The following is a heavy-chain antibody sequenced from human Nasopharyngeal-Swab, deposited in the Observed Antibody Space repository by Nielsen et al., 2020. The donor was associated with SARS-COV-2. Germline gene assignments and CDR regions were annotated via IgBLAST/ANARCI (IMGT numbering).Heavy chain of an antibody. CDR2: ISGIGGST. CDR1: GFTFSSYA. J-gene: IGHJ4*02. D-gene: IGHD6-19*01. V-gene: IGHV3-23*01. CDR3: AKWEAPWYSSGWYFDY. Sequence: GGSLRLSCVASGFTFSSYAMSWVRQAPGKVLDWVSAISGIGGSTYYADSVKGRFTISRDNSKNTLYLQMNSLRAEDTAVYYCAKWEAPWYSSGWYFDYWGQGTLVTVSS.